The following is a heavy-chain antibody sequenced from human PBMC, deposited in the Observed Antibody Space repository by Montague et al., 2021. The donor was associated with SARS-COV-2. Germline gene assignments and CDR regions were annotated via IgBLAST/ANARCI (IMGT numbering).Heavy chain of an antibody. Sequence: PALVKPTQTLTLTCTFSRFSLSTSGVGVGWIRQPPGKALEWLALIYWDDDKRYSPSLKSRLTITKDTSKNQVVLTMTNMDPVDTATYYCAHRRPLWGYFDYWGQGTLVTVSS. CDR2: IYWDDDK. V-gene: IGHV2-5*02. D-gene: IGHD7-27*01. CDR1: RFSLSTSGVG. CDR3: AHRRPLWGYFDY. J-gene: IGHJ4*02.